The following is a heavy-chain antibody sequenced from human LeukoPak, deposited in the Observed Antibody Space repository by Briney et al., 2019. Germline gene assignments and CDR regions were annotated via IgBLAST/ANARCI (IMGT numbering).Heavy chain of an antibody. D-gene: IGHD3-10*01. CDR1: GGFISSGGYY. CDR2: IYYSGST. V-gene: IGHV4-31*03. J-gene: IGHJ5*02. Sequence: SQTLSLTCTVSGGFISSGGYYWSWIRQHPGKGLEWIGYIYYSGSTYYNPSLKSRVTISVDTSKNQFSLKLSSVTAADTAVYYCARDTHDYGSGSYWFDPWGQGTLVTVSS. CDR3: ARDTHDYGSGSYWFDP.